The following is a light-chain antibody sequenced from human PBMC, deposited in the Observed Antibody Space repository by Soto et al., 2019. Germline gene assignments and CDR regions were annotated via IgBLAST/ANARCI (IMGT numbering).Light chain of an antibody. CDR3: CSYAGGPYV. CDR1: SSDVGGYNY. Sequence: QSVLTQPRSVSGSPGQSATISCTGTSSDVGGYNYVSWYQQHPGKAPKLMICDVSKRPSGVPDRFSGSKSGNTASLTISGLQAEDEADYYCCSYAGGPYVFGTGTKVTVL. CDR2: DVS. V-gene: IGLV2-11*01. J-gene: IGLJ1*01.